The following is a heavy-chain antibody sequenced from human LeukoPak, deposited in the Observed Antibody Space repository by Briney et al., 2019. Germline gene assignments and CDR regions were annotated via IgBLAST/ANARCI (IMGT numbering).Heavy chain of an antibody. V-gene: IGHV1-2*02. CDR1: GYTFTGYY. Sequence: ASVKVSCKASGYTFTGYYMHWVRQAPGQGLEWMGWINPNSGGTNYAQKFQGRVTMTRDTSISTAYMELSRLRSDDTAVYYCARALSVREPVFLVYWGQGTLVTVSS. CDR2: INPNSGGT. J-gene: IGHJ4*02. D-gene: IGHD3-10*02. CDR3: ARALSVREPVFLVY.